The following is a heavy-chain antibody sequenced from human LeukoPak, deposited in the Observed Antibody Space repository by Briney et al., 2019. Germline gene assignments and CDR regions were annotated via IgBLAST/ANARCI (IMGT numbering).Heavy chain of an antibody. J-gene: IGHJ5*02. Sequence: ASVKVSCKASGYTFTSYGISWVRQAPGQGLEWMGCISAYNGNTNYAQKFQGRVTMTTDTSTSTAYMELRSLRSDDTAVYYCARDLPRHSSSWYRWFDPWGQGTLVTVSS. D-gene: IGHD6-13*01. CDR3: ARDLPRHSSSWYRWFDP. CDR1: GYTFTSYG. V-gene: IGHV1-18*01. CDR2: ISAYNGNT.